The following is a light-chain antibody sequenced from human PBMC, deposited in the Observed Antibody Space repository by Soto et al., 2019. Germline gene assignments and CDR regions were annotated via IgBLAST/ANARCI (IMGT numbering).Light chain of an antibody. V-gene: IGKV2-30*02. J-gene: IGKJ2*01. CDR3: MQGTHWPPYT. Sequence: DVVMTQSPLSLPVTLGQPASISCRSSQSLVHSDGKTYLNWFQQRPGQSPRRLIYKVSNRDSGVPDRFSGSGSGTDFTMKISRGEAEDVGVYYCMQGTHWPPYTFGQGTKLEIK. CDR2: KVS. CDR1: QSLVHSDGKTY.